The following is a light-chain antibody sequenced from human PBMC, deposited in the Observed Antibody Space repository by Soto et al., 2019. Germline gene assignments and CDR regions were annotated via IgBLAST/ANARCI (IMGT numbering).Light chain of an antibody. CDR2: EVS. J-gene: IGLJ1*01. CDR3: SSYTTSSTYV. Sequence: QSALTQPASVSGSPGQSITISCTGTSSDVGTYDYVSWYQQHPGKAPKLLIFEVSTRHSGVSTRFSGSKSVNTASLTISGLQAEDEADYYCSSYTTSSTYVFGTGTKLTVL. CDR1: SSDVGTYDY. V-gene: IGLV2-14*01.